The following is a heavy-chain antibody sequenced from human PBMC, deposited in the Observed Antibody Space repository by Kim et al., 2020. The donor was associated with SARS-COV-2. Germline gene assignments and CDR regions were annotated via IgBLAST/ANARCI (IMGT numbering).Heavy chain of an antibody. CDR3: ARYTTAWSVFDF. J-gene: IGHJ4*02. Sequence: SETLSLTCSVSGGSISSYYWSWVRQPPGKGLEWIGYFYNSGSTDYNPSLKSRVTISGDTSKNQFSLTLRSMTAADTAVYYCARYTTAWSVFDFWGQGTLVTVSS. D-gene: IGHD3-16*02. CDR2: FYNSGST. CDR1: GGSISSYY. V-gene: IGHV4-59*08.